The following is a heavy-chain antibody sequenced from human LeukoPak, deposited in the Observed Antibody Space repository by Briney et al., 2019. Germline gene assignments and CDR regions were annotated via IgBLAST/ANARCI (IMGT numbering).Heavy chain of an antibody. CDR1: GGSISSSSYY. J-gene: IGHJ4*02. D-gene: IGHD5-12*01. V-gene: IGHV4-61*05. Sequence: SETLSLTCTVSGGSISSSSYYWGWIRQPPGKGLEWIGYIYYSGSTNYNPSLKSRVTISVDTSKNQFSLKLSSVTAADTAVYYCARSNSGYDPLDYWGQGTLVTVSS. CDR2: IYYSGST. CDR3: ARSNSGYDPLDY.